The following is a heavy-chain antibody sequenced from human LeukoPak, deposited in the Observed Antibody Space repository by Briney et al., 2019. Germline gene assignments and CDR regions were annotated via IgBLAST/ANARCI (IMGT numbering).Heavy chain of an antibody. CDR2: ISGSGGST. CDR1: GFTFSSYA. Sequence: GGSLRLSCAASGFTFSSYAMSWVRQAPGRGLEWVSAISGSGGSTYYADSVKGRFTISRDNSKNTLYLQMNSLRAEDTAVYYCAKGIVTMIVVVTPDAFDIWGQGTMVTVSS. V-gene: IGHV3-23*01. CDR3: AKGIVTMIVVVTPDAFDI. J-gene: IGHJ3*02. D-gene: IGHD3-22*01.